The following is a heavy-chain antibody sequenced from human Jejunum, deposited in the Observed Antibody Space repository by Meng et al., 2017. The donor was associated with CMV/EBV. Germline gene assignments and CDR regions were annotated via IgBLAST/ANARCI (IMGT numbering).Heavy chain of an antibody. D-gene: IGHD6-19*01. J-gene: IGHJ4*02. CDR1: GYTFTHHG. V-gene: IGHV1-18*01. CDR2: ISCYNGDT. CDR3: ARDPSNTSGRYAYFDY. Sequence: QMMQSGAGVKKPGASVRVSCKASGYTFTHHGISWIRQAPGQGLEWMGWISCYNGDTNYAQKFQGRVTMTTDTSTSTAYMDLRSLRSDDTAVYYCARDPSNTSGRYAYFDYWGQGTLVTVSS.